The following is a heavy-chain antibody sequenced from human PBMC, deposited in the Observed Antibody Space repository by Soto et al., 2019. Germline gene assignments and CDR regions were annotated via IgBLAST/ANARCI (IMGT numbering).Heavy chain of an antibody. J-gene: IGHJ5*02. CDR3: ARLGTDSSGYLSGIWFDP. D-gene: IGHD3-22*01. V-gene: IGHV1-69*06. CDR2: IIPIFGTA. Sequence: QVQLVQSGAEVKKPGSSVKVSCKASGGTFSSYAISWVRQAPGQGLEWMGGIIPIFGTANYAQKFQGRVTITADKATSTAYMELSSLRSEDTAVYYCARLGTDSSGYLSGIWFDPWGQGTLVTVSS. CDR1: GGTFSSYA.